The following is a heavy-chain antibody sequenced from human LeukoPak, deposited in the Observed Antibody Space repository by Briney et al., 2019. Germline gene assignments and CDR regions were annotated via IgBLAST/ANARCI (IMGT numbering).Heavy chain of an antibody. Sequence: PSQTLSLTCTVSGGSISSGGYYWGWIRQPPGKGLEWIGSIYHSGSTYYNPSLKSRVTISVDTSKNQFSLKLSSVTAADTAVYYCASTKRSYGLSFDYWGQGTLVTVSS. V-gene: IGHV4-39*07. D-gene: IGHD5-18*01. CDR2: IYHSGST. CDR1: GGSISSGGYY. J-gene: IGHJ4*02. CDR3: ASTKRSYGLSFDY.